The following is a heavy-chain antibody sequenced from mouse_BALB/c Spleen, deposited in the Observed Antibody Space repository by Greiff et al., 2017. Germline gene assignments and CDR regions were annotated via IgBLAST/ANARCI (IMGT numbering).Heavy chain of an antibody. V-gene: IGHV7-3*02. D-gene: IGHD2-3*01. Sequence: EVNVVESGGGLVQPGGSLRLSCATSGFTFTDYSMSWVRQPPGKALEWLGFIRNKANGYTTEYSASVKGLFTISRDNSQSILYLQMNTLRAEDSATYYCARVTCDGYYGYYAMDYWGQGTSVTVSS. J-gene: IGHJ4*01. CDR2: IRNKANGYTT. CDR3: ARVTCDGYYGYYAMDY. CDR1: GFTFTDYS.